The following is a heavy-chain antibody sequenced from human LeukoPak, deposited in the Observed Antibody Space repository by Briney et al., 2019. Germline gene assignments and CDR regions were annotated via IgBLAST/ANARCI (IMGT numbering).Heavy chain of an antibody. Sequence: SETLPLTCSVSGTSITPYSWSWIRQPPGRGLEWIGYFYTSGNTHQNPSLKSRVIMSIDASKNQFSLRLSSMTAADTAVYYCARHRAEMATITDDTFDMWGQGTMVTVSS. CDR2: FYTSGNT. J-gene: IGHJ3*02. D-gene: IGHD5-24*01. V-gene: IGHV4-4*09. CDR3: ARHRAEMATITDDTFDM. CDR1: GTSITPYS.